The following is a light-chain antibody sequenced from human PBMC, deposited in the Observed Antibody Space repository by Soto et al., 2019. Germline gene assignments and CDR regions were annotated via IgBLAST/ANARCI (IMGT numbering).Light chain of an antibody. CDR2: DAS. V-gene: IGKV1-5*01. J-gene: IGKJ5*01. Sequence: DIQMTQSPSTLSASVGDRVTITCLASQSISSWLAWYQQKPGKAPKLLIYDASSLQSGVPSRFSGRGSGTDFTLTITNLHPEDFATYFCQQGYDTPITFGQGTRLEIK. CDR1: QSISSW. CDR3: QQGYDTPIT.